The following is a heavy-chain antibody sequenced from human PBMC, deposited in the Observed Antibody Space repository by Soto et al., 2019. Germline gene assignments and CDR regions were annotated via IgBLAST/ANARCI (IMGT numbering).Heavy chain of an antibody. CDR2: ISSSGSTI. V-gene: IGHV3-11*01. Sequence: QVQLVESGGDLVKPGGSLRLSCAASGFTFRDSYMSWIRQAPGKGLEWLSYISSSGSTIYYADSVKGRFTIARDNAKNSLYLQMNSLIAEDTAVYYCARQKAWTGEWLSLYAPGMDVWGQGTTVTVSS. D-gene: IGHD3-22*01. CDR3: ARQKAWTGEWLSLYAPGMDV. J-gene: IGHJ6*02. CDR1: GFTFRDSY.